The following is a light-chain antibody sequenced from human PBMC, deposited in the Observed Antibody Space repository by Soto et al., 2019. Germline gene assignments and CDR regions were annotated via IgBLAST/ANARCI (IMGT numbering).Light chain of an antibody. CDR1: QSVHNN. Sequence: EVVMTQSPATLSVSPGDRATLSCRASQSVHNNLAWYQQKPGQAPRLLIFDTSTRATDIPIRFTGGGSGTEFTLTISSLQSEDSAVYYCQQYEISPLTFGGGTKVEIK. V-gene: IGKV3-15*01. CDR2: DTS. J-gene: IGKJ4*01. CDR3: QQYEISPLT.